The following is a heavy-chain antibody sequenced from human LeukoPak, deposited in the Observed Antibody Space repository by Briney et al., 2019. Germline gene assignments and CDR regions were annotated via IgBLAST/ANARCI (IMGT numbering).Heavy chain of an antibody. CDR2: ISYDGSNK. CDR3: ARGGDPGAFDI. Sequence: GRSLRLSCAASGFTFSSYAMHWVRQAPGKGLEWVAVISYDGSNKYYADSVKGRFTISRDNSKNTLYLQMNSLRAEDTAMYYCARGGDPGAFDIWGQGTMVTVSS. CDR1: GFTFSSYA. J-gene: IGHJ3*02. V-gene: IGHV3-30-3*01. D-gene: IGHD2-21*02.